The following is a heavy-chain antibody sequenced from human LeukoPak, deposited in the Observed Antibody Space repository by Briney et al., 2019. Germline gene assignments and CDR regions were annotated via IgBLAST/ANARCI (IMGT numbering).Heavy chain of an antibody. Sequence: GGSLRLSCAASGFTFSSYAMHWVRQAPGKGLEWVAVISYDGSNKYYADSVKGRFTISRDNAKNSLYLHMNSLRVEDTAVYYCARDRFKAYGDTELGYWGQGILVTVSS. D-gene: IGHD2-21*02. V-gene: IGHV3-30*04. CDR3: ARDRFKAYGDTELGY. CDR2: ISYDGSNK. CDR1: GFTFSSYA. J-gene: IGHJ4*02.